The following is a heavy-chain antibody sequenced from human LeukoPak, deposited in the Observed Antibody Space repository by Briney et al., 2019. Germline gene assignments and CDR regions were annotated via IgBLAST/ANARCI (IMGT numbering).Heavy chain of an antibody. V-gene: IGHV1-2*02. CDR3: AREAYASGSFRTDYYYMDV. Sequence: ASVKVSCKASGYIFTSYYMHWVRQAPGQGLEWMGWINPNSGGTNYAQKFQGRVTMTRDTSISTAYMELSRLRSDDTAVYYCAREAYASGSFRTDYYYMDVWGKGTTVTISS. J-gene: IGHJ6*03. D-gene: IGHD3-10*01. CDR1: GYIFTSYY. CDR2: INPNSGGT.